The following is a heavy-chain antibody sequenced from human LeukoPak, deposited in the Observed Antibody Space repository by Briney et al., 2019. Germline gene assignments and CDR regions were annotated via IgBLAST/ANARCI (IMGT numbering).Heavy chain of an antibody. CDR3: ARGNDVFDI. V-gene: IGHV3-53*01. CDR1: GFTVSSKY. CDR2: IYSGGST. J-gene: IGHJ3*02. Sequence: PGGSLRLSCAASGFTVSSKYMSWVRQAPGKGLEWVSTIYSGGSTFYADSVKGRFSISRDNSKNTLYLQMNGLRAEDTAVYYCARGNDVFDIWGQGTMVTVSS.